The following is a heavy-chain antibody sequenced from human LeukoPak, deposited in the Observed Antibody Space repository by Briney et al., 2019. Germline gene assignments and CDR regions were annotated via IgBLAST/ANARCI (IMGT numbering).Heavy chain of an antibody. Sequence: QPGRSLRLSCAASGFAFNTYAMHWVRQAPGQGLEWVALIWHDGGHKFYSNSVRGQFTISRDNSKNTVSLQMNNLRPEDTAVYYCARETFGSGSYPDFWGQGTLVTVSS. D-gene: IGHD3-10*01. CDR3: ARETFGSGSYPDF. CDR2: IWHDGGHK. V-gene: IGHV3-33*01. CDR1: GFAFNTYA. J-gene: IGHJ4*02.